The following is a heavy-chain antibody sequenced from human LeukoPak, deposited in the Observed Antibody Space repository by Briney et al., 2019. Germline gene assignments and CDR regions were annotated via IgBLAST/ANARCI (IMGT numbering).Heavy chain of an antibody. CDR2: IYYSGST. CDR3: AKATFGGVIVTRSSYYNYYMDV. CDR1: GGSISSSSYY. Sequence: SETLSLTCTVSGGSISSSSYYRGWIRQPPGKGLEWIGSIYYSGSTYYNPSLKSRVTISVDTSKNQFSLKLSSVTAADTAVYYCAKATFGGVIVTRSSYYNYYMDVWGKGTTVTISS. D-gene: IGHD3-16*02. J-gene: IGHJ6*03. V-gene: IGHV4-39*07.